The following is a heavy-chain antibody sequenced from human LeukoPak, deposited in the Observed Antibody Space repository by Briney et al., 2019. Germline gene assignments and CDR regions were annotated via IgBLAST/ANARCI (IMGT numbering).Heavy chain of an antibody. V-gene: IGHV3-30*02. CDR3: AKGRRGIASAGVMDV. Sequence: GGSLRLSCEASGFTFSNYAMHWVRQAPGKGLEWVAVIWSTGANKYYADTVKGRFTISRDNAKNILSLQMNSLRGEDTAVYYCAKGRRGIASAGVMDVWGRGTTVAVSS. D-gene: IGHD6-13*01. CDR1: GFTFSNYA. CDR2: IWSTGANK. J-gene: IGHJ6*03.